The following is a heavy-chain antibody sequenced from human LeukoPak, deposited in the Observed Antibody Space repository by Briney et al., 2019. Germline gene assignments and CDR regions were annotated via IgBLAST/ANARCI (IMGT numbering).Heavy chain of an antibody. CDR1: GFTFSNYA. V-gene: IGHV3-23*01. J-gene: IGHJ4*02. D-gene: IGHD4-11*01. CDR2: LSGTGGST. CDR3: ARDSKAKDY. Sequence: PGGSLRLSCAASGFTFSNYAMSWVRQAPGKGLEWVSTLSGTGGSTYYADSVKGRFTISRDNSKNTLYLQMNSLRAEDTAVYYCARDSKAKDYWGQGTLVTVSS.